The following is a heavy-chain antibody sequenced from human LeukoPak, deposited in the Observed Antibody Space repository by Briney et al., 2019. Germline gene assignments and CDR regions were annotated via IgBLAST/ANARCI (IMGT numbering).Heavy chain of an antibody. CDR3: TTGLPAAGPHFDY. V-gene: IGHV3-15*01. D-gene: IGHD6-13*01. Sequence: PGGSLRLSCVASGFTFSNAWMTWVRQAPGKGLEWVGRIKSKTDDGTTDYAAPVKGRFTISRDDSKNTPYPQMNSLQIEDMAVYYCTTGLPAAGPHFDYWGQGTLVTVSS. CDR2: IKSKTDDGTT. CDR1: GFTFSNAW. J-gene: IGHJ4*02.